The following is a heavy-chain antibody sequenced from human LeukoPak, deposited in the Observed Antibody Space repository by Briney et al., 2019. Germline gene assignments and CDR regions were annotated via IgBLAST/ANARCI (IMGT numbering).Heavy chain of an antibody. V-gene: IGHV1-46*01. J-gene: IGHJ4*02. D-gene: IGHD1-26*01. Sequence: ASAKVSCKASGYTFINYYIHWVRQAPGQGLEWMGIINPSGGSTSYAQKFQGRVTMTTDTSTSTAYMELRSLRSDDTAVYYCAREGPGTGVDYWGQGTLVTVSS. CDR3: AREGPGTGVDY. CDR1: GYTFINYY. CDR2: INPSGGST.